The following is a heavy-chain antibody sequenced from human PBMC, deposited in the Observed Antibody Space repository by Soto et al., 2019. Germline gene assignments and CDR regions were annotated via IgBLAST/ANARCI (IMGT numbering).Heavy chain of an antibody. CDR1: GFMFKNYE. Sequence: EVQLLDSGGDLRQPGGSLRLSCAASGFMFKNYEMSWVRQAPGKGLEWVSAINSRGDRTYYAGPVKGRFTISRDNSKNPLYLHMTSLRVEDTAMYFCTRGSGSYYFDGDHWGQGTLVTVSS. D-gene: IGHD3-10*01. CDR2: INSRGDRT. V-gene: IGHV3-23*01. J-gene: IGHJ5*02. CDR3: TRGSGSYYFDGDH.